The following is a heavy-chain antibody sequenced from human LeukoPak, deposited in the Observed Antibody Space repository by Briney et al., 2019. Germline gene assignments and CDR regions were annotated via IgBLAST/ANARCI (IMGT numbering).Heavy chain of an antibody. Sequence: ASVKVSCKASGGTFSSYAISWVRQAPGQGLEWMGGIIPIFGTANYAQKFQGRVTITADESTSTAYMELRSLRSDDTAVYYCASSVLRYFDWSDQYYYGMDVWGQGTTVTVSS. CDR3: ASSVLRYFDWSDQYYYGMDV. V-gene: IGHV1-69*01. CDR1: GGTFSSYA. D-gene: IGHD3-9*01. CDR2: IIPIFGTA. J-gene: IGHJ6*02.